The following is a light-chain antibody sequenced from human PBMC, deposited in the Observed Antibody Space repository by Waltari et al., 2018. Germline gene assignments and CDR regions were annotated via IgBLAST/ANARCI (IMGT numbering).Light chain of an antibody. Sequence: EIVLTQSPLTLSLSPGERATLSCRASQSVSSYLAWYQQRPGQAPRLLIYDASSRATGIPARFSGSGSETDFTLTISSLEPEDFAVYYCQQRRTWPLTFGGGTKVEI. CDR1: QSVSSY. J-gene: IGKJ4*01. V-gene: IGKV3-11*01. CDR2: DAS. CDR3: QQRRTWPLT.